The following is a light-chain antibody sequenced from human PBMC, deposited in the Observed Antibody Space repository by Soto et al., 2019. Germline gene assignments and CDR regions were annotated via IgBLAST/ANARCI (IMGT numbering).Light chain of an antibody. CDR3: QQYNNYPRT. V-gene: IGKV1-5*01. Sequence: DIQMTQSPSTLSASVGDRVTITCRASQSINSWLAWYQQKPGKAPKLLIYDASSLQSGVPSRFSGSGSGTEFTLTISSLQPDDFATYYCQQYNNYPRTFGQGTKVDIK. CDR2: DAS. CDR1: QSINSW. J-gene: IGKJ1*01.